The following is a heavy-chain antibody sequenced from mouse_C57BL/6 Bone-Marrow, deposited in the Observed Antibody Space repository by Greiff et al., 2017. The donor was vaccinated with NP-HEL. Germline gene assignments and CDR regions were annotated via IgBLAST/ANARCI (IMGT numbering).Heavy chain of an antibody. D-gene: IGHD2-3*01. V-gene: IGHV14-4*01. CDR2: IDPENGDT. Sequence: EVQLQQSGAELVRPGASVKLSCTASGFNIKDDYMHWVKQRPEQGLEWIGWIDPENGDTEYASKFQGKATITADTSSNTAYLQLSSLTSEDTAVDYCTTGGLLRAWGKGTTLTVSA. CDR3: TTGGLLRA. J-gene: IGHJ2*01. CDR1: GFNIKDDY.